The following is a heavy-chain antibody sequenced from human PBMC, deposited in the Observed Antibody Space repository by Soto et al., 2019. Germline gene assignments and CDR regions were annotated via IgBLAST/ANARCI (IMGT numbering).Heavy chain of an antibody. CDR2: IYTGGST. Sequence: EVQLVESGGGLIQPGGSLRLSCAASGFTVSSNYMSWVRQAPGKGLEWVSIIYTGGSTYYTDSVKGRFTISRDNSKNTLYLQMNSLRAEDTAMYYCARDKSPADMAFGHWGQGSLVTVSP. CDR3: ARDKSPADMAFGH. J-gene: IGHJ4*02. V-gene: IGHV3-53*01. CDR1: GFTVSSNY. D-gene: IGHD3-16*01.